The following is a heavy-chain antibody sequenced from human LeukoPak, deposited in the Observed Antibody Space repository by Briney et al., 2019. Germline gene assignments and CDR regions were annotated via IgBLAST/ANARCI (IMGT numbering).Heavy chain of an antibody. CDR1: GGSISSSSYY. CDR3: ASDVEMATIFDY. V-gene: IGHV4-39*07. D-gene: IGHD5-24*01. CDR2: IYYSGST. J-gene: IGHJ4*02. Sequence: SETLSLTCTVSGGSISSSSYYWGWIRQPPGKGLEGIGSIYYSGSTYYNPSLKSRVTISVDTSKNQFSLKLSSVTAADTAVYYCASDVEMATIFDYWGQGTLVTVSS.